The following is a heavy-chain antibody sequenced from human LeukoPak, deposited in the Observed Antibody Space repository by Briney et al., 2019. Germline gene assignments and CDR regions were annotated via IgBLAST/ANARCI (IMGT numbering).Heavy chain of an antibody. D-gene: IGHD5-18*01. CDR1: GFSVGDNY. Sequence: GSLRLSCAASGFSVGDNYMSWVRQAPGKGLEWVSVIYSSGEIYYIESVEGRFTISRDNAKNTLYLQMNSLRAEDTAVYYCARVRYSYGHYFDYWGQGTLVTVSS. J-gene: IGHJ4*02. CDR2: IYSSGEI. V-gene: IGHV3-53*01. CDR3: ARVRYSYGHYFDY.